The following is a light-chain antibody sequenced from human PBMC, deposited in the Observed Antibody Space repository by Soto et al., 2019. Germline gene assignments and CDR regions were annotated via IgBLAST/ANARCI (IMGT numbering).Light chain of an antibody. V-gene: IGLV2-14*01. CDR3: SSYTSSSTPVV. CDR2: EVS. J-gene: IGLJ2*01. CDR1: SSDVGGYNY. Sequence: QSALTQPASVSGSPGQSITISCTGTSSDVGGYNYVSWYQQHPGKAPKLMIYEVSNRPSAVSNRFSGSKSGNTASLTISGPQAEDEADYYCSSYTSSSTPVVFGGGTKLTVL.